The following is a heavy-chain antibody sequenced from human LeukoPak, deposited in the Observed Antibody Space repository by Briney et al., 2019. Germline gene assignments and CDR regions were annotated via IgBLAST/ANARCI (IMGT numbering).Heavy chain of an antibody. J-gene: IGHJ5*02. Sequence: PGGSLRLSCVASGFTFSSSSMSWVRQAPGKGLEWVSGIGDSGGHTYYADSVKGRFTISRDNSKNTLYLRMNSLRVEDTAVYYCAKDRPSSSGYFYSRGWFDPWGQGSLVTVSS. D-gene: IGHD3-22*01. CDR2: IGDSGGHT. CDR3: AKDRPSSSGYFYSRGWFDP. V-gene: IGHV3-23*01. CDR1: GFTFSSSS.